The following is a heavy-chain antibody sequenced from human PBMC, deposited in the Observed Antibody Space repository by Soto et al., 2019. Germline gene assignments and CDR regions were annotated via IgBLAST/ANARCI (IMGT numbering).Heavy chain of an antibody. J-gene: IGHJ4*02. V-gene: IGHV4-34*01. CDR2: INHSGST. CDR1: GGSFSGYF. Sequence: SETLSLTCAVYGGSFSGYFLSWIRQPPGKGLEWIGEINHSGSTNYNPSIKSRVTISVDTSKNQFSLKLSSVTAADTAVYYCARGEIVLVPAALKSPSYFDYWGQGTPVTVS. D-gene: IGHD2-2*01. CDR3: ARGEIVLVPAALKSPSYFDY.